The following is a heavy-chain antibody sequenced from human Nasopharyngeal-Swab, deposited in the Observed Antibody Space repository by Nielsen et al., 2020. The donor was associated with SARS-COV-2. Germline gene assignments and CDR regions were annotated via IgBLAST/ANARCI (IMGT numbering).Heavy chain of an antibody. CDR1: GFTFSSFC. Sequence: GGSLRLSCSASGFTFSSFCIHWVRPAPGKGLEWVAFIAHDASNEYYGDAVKGRFTISRDNSKDTLYLQMDSLRGEDTAVYYCARDAPAHYGAFYWGRGTLVTVSS. D-gene: IGHD4-17*01. CDR2: IAHDASNE. CDR3: ARDAPAHYGAFY. V-gene: IGHV3-30*03. J-gene: IGHJ4*02.